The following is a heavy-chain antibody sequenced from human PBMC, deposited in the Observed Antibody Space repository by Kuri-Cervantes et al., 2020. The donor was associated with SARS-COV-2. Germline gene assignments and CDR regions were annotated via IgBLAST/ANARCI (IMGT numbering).Heavy chain of an antibody. Sequence: SETLSLTCAVYGGSFSGYDWSWIRQPPGKGLEWIGAINHSGSTNYNAALKSRVTISVDTSKNQFSLKLSSVTAADTAVYYCARGRIAAAGKTFDYWCQGTLVTVSS. D-gene: IGHD6-13*01. J-gene: IGHJ4*02. CDR2: INHSGST. V-gene: IGHV4-34*01. CDR3: ARGRIAAAGKTFDY. CDR1: GGSFSGYD.